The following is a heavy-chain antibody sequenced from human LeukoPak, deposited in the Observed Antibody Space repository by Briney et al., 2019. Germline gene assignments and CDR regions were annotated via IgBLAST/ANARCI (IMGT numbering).Heavy chain of an antibody. CDR2: ISYDGSNK. D-gene: IGHD3-10*01. Sequence: PGGSLRLSCAASGFTFSSYVMHWVRQAPGKGLEWVAVISYDGSNKYYADSVKGRFTISRDNSKNTLYLQMNSLRAEDTAVYYCAREDGSGSYYNPGFDPWGQGTLVTVSS. V-gene: IGHV3-30-3*01. J-gene: IGHJ5*02. CDR1: GFTFSSYV. CDR3: AREDGSGSYYNPGFDP.